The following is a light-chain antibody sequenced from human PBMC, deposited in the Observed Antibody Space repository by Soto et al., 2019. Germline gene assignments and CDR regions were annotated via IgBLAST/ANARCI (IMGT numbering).Light chain of an antibody. V-gene: IGLV2-14*01. CDR1: SSDVGGYNY. CDR2: EVS. CDR3: PQYETAGTLV. Sequence: QSALTQPASVSGSPGQSITISCTGTSSDVGGYNYVSWYQQHPGKAPKLMIYEVSNRPSGVSNRFSGSKSGNTASLTISGLQAVDGGYYYSPQYETAGTLVFGGGTKPPVL. J-gene: IGLJ2*01.